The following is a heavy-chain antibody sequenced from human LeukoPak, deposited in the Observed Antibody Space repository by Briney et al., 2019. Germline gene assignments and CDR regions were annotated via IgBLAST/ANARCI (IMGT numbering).Heavy chain of an antibody. CDR2: IFYSGST. D-gene: IGHD2-15*01. CDR3: ARLGGPTPVHAFDI. V-gene: IGHV4-39*01. J-gene: IGHJ3*02. Sequence: SETLSLTCTVSGGSISSSSYYWGWIRQPPGKGLEWIGSIFYSGSTYYNPSLKSRVTISVDTSKNQFSLKLSSVTAADTAVYYCARLGGPTPVHAFDIWGQGTMVTVSS. CDR1: GGSISSSSYY.